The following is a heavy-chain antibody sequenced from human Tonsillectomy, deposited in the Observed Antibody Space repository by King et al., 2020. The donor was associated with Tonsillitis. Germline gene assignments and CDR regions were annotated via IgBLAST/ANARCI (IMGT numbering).Heavy chain of an antibody. CDR3: ARLYYDFWSGYYPLVFDY. Sequence: VQLVESGAEVKKPGESLKISCKGSGYSFTSYWIGGVRQMPGKGLEWMGIIYPGDSHTRYSPSFQGQVTISADKSISTAYLQWSSLKASDTAKYYCARLYYDFWSGYYPLVFDYWGQGTLVSVSS. D-gene: IGHD3-3*01. V-gene: IGHV5-51*01. CDR1: GYSFTSYW. CDR2: IYPGDSHT. J-gene: IGHJ4*02.